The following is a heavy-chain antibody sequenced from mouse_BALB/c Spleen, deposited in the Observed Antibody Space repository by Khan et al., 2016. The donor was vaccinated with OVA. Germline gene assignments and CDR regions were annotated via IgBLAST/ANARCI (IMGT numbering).Heavy chain of an antibody. CDR3: ARDEYYGYWYFDV. V-gene: IGHV3-5*02. CDR1: GISITTRNYR. J-gene: IGHJ1*01. D-gene: IGHD1-1*01. Sequence: VQLKQSGPGLVKPSQTVSLTCTVTGISITTRNYRWSWIRQFPGNKLEWIGYIYYSGIITYHPSLTSRATITRDTSNTQFFLEMNSLTAEDTATYDCARDEYYGYWYFDVWGAGTTVTVSS. CDR2: IYYSGII.